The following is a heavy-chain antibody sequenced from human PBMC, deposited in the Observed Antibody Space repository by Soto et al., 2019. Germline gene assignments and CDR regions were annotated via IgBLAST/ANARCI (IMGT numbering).Heavy chain of an antibody. Sequence: EVQLVESGGGLVQPGGSLRLSCAASGFTFSSYSMNWVRQAPGKGLEWVSYISSSSTIYYADSVKGRFTISRDNAKNSLYLQMNSLRDEDTAVYYCARPHWNGAFDIWGQGTMVTVSS. D-gene: IGHD1-1*01. CDR2: ISSSSTI. CDR1: GFTFSSYS. V-gene: IGHV3-48*02. J-gene: IGHJ3*02. CDR3: ARPHWNGAFDI.